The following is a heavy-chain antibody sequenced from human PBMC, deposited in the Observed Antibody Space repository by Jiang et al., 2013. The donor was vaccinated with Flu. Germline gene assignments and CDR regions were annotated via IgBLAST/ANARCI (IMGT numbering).Heavy chain of an antibody. Sequence: QLVESGEAWYSLEGPSRLSCAASGFTFSSYEMNWVRQAPGKGLEWVSYISSSGSTIYYADSVKGRFTISRDNAKNSLYLQMNSLRAEDTAVYYCARASSGWYGLFDYWGQGTLVTVSS. D-gene: IGHD6-19*01. V-gene: IGHV3-48*03. CDR3: ARASSGWYGLFDY. CDR1: GFTFSSYE. J-gene: IGHJ4*02. CDR2: ISSSGSTI.